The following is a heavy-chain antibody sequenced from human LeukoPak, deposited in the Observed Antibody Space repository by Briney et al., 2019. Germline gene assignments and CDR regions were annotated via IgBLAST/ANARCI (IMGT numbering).Heavy chain of an antibody. CDR2: IYTSGST. V-gene: IGHV4-4*09. D-gene: IGHD1-26*01. CDR3: ARVLVGATPHWFDP. CDR1: GGSISSYY. Sequence: PSETLSLTCTVSGGSISSYYWSWIRQPPGKGLEWIGYIYTSGSTNYNPSLESRVTISVDTSKNQFSLKLSSVTAAGTAVYYCARVLVGATPHWFDPWGQGTLVTVSS. J-gene: IGHJ5*02.